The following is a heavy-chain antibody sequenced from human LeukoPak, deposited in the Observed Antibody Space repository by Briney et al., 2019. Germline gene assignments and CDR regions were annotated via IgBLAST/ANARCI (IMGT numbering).Heavy chain of an antibody. J-gene: IGHJ6*03. Sequence: SETLSLTCTVSGGSISSSSYYWGWIRQPPGKGLEWIGEINHSGSTNYNPSLKSRVTISVDTSKNQFSLKLSSVTAADTAVYYCARGSSSWYGNYYYYYMDVWGKGTTVTISS. CDR2: INHSGST. CDR1: GGSISSSSYY. CDR3: ARGSSSWYGNYYYYYMDV. D-gene: IGHD6-13*01. V-gene: IGHV4-39*07.